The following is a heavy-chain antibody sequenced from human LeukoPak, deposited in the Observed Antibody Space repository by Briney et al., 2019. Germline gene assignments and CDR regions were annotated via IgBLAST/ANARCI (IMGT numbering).Heavy chain of an antibody. D-gene: IGHD2-15*01. Sequence: GASVKVSCKASGYTFTGYYIHWVRQAPEQGLELMGWINPKTGVTNYAQKFQGRVTMTRDTSISTAYMELSRLRSDDTAMYYCARDICSGGGCYAYWGQGTLVTVSS. J-gene: IGHJ4*02. CDR1: GYTFTGYY. CDR2: INPKTGVT. V-gene: IGHV1-2*02. CDR3: ARDICSGGGCYAY.